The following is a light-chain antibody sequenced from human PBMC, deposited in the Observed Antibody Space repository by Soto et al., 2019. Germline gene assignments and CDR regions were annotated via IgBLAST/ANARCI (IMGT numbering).Light chain of an antibody. CDR2: GAS. V-gene: IGKV3-20*01. Sequence: EIVLTQSPVTLSLSPAERATLSCRASQSVSSSYLAWYQQKPGQAPRLLIYGASSRATGIPDRFSGSGSGTDSTLTISRLEPEDFAVYYCQQHGSSPWTFGQGTKVDIK. CDR3: QQHGSSPWT. CDR1: QSVSSSY. J-gene: IGKJ1*01.